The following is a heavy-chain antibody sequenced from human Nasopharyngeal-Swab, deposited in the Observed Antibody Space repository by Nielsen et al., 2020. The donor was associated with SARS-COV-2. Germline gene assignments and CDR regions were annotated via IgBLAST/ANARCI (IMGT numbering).Heavy chain of an antibody. CDR1: GFTFSTYS. CDR2: IRGTSGYK. Sequence: GESLKISCAASGFTFSTYSMNWVRQVPGKGLEWVSFIRGTSGYKNYADSVKGRFTISRDNVKKSLYLQMNNLRAEDTAVYYCARGGNYAPYDYWGQGTLVTVSS. J-gene: IGHJ4*02. D-gene: IGHD1-7*01. V-gene: IGHV3-21*01. CDR3: ARGGNYAPYDY.